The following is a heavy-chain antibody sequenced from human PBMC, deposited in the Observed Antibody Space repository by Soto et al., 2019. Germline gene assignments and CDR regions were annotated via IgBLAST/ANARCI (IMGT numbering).Heavy chain of an antibody. V-gene: IGHV3-30-3*01. CDR2: ISYDGSNK. D-gene: IGHD3-10*01. Sequence: GSLRLSCAASGFTFSSYAMHWVRQAPGKGLEWVAVISYDGSNKYYADSVKGRFTISRDNSKNTLYLQMNSLRAEDTAVYYCVRGVINRHYYGMDVWGQGTTVTVSS. CDR3: VRGVINRHYYGMDV. J-gene: IGHJ6*02. CDR1: GFTFSSYA.